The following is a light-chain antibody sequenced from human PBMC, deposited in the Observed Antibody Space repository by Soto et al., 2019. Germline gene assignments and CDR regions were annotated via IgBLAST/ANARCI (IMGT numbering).Light chain of an antibody. CDR3: QQYNNWPFS. J-gene: IGKJ5*01. Sequence: EIVMTQSPATLSVSPGERATLSCRASHSVRSNSAWYQQKPGQARRLIIYGAYSRAAGVPARFSGTGSETDFTLTISGLQPEDSAVYFCQQYNNWPFSFGQGTRLEI. V-gene: IGKV3-15*01. CDR1: HSVRSN. CDR2: GAY.